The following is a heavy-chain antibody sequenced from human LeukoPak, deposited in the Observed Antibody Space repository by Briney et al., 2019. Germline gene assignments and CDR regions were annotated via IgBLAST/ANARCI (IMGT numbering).Heavy chain of an antibody. D-gene: IGHD3-10*01. J-gene: IGHJ6*03. CDR1: GGTFSSYA. CDR3: ARFNYYGSGSYHHYYMDV. CDR2: TIPMFDTA. V-gene: IGHV1-69*13. Sequence: SVKVSCKTSGGTFSSYAISWVRQAPGQGLEWMGGTIPMFDTANYAHKFQGRVTITADESTSTTYMELSSLRSEDTAVYYCARFNYYGSGSYHHYYMDVWGKGTTVTISS.